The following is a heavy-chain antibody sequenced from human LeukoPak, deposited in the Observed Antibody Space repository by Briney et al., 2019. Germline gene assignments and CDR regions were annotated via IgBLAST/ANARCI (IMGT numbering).Heavy chain of an antibody. CDR1: GGSISSGGYS. V-gene: IGHV4-30-2*05. Sequence: SQTLSLTCAVSGGSISSGGYSWSWIRQPPGKGLEWIGYIYHSGSTYYNPSLKSRVTISVDTSKNQFSLKLSSVTAADTAVYYCARDGQLSGYQNWFDPWGQGTLVTVSS. J-gene: IGHJ5*02. CDR2: IYHSGST. D-gene: IGHD3-22*01. CDR3: ARDGQLSGYQNWFDP.